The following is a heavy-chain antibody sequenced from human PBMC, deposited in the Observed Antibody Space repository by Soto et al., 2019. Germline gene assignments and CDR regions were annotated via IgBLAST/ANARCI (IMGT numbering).Heavy chain of an antibody. Sequence: PSETLSLTCTVSGGSISSYYWSWIRQPPGKGLEWIGYIYYSGSTNYNPSLKSRVTISVDTSKNQFSLKLSSVTAADTAVYYCARSELRLAFDIWGQGTMVTVSS. CDR3: ARSELRLAFDI. D-gene: IGHD1-7*01. J-gene: IGHJ3*02. CDR2: IYYSGST. CDR1: GGSISSYY. V-gene: IGHV4-59*01.